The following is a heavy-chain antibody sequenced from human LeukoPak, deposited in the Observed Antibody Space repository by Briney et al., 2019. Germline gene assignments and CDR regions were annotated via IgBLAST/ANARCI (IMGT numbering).Heavy chain of an antibody. CDR2: INPNSGGT. CDR3: ARWGYSTEYYYYYMDV. D-gene: IGHD5-18*01. CDR1: GYTFTGYY. V-gene: IGHV1-2*02. J-gene: IGHJ6*03. Sequence: ASVTVSCKASGYTFTGYYMHWVRQAPGQGLEWMGWINPNSGGTNYAQKFQGRVTMTRDTSISTAYMELSRLRSDDTAVYYCARWGYSTEYYYYYMDVWGKGTTVTISS.